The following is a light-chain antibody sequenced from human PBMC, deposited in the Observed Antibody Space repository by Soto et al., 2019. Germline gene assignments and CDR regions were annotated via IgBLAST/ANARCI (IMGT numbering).Light chain of an antibody. CDR3: QQYNTWPPT. J-gene: IGKJ2*01. Sequence: EIVMTQSPATLSVSPGERATLSCRASQSVSSNLVWYQQKRGQAPRLLIYGASTRATGIPARFSGSGSGTEFTLTISSLQSEDFAVYYCQQYNTWPPTFGQGTKLEIK. CDR1: QSVSSN. V-gene: IGKV3-15*01. CDR2: GAS.